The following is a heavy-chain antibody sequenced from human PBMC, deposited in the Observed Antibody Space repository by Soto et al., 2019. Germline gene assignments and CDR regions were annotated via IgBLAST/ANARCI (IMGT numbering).Heavy chain of an antibody. D-gene: IGHD3-3*01. CDR1: GYSFTSYW. CDR3: ARQSLSGYYLSYWFDP. CDR2: IYPGDSDT. J-gene: IGHJ5*02. V-gene: IGHV5-51*01. Sequence: GESLKISCKGSGYSFTSYWIGWVRQMPGKGLEWMGIIYPGDSDTRYSPSFQGQVTISADKSISTAYLQWSSLKASDTAMYYCARQSLSGYYLSYWFDPWGQGTLVTVSS.